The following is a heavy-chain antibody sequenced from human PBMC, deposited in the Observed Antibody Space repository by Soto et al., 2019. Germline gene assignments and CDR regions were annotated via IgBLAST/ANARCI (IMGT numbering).Heavy chain of an antibody. Sequence: PGGSLRLSCAASGFTFSSYGMHWVRQAPGKGLEWVAVIWYDGSNKYYADSVKGRFTISRDNSKNTPYLQMNSLRAEDTAVYYCARSYQLLVAFDIWGQGTMVTVSS. J-gene: IGHJ3*02. CDR2: IWYDGSNK. V-gene: IGHV3-33*01. CDR1: GFTFSSYG. CDR3: ARSYQLLVAFDI. D-gene: IGHD2-2*01.